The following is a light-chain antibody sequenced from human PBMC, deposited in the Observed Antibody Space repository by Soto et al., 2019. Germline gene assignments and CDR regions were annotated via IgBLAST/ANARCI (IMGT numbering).Light chain of an antibody. CDR3: QQRSNWPPVT. Sequence: EIVLAQYPATLSLSPGERYTLSCRASQSVGYHLAWCQQKPGQAPRLLIYDASNRATGIPARFSGSGSGTDFTLAISSLEPEDFAVYYCQQRSNWPPVTFGGGTKVDIK. CDR2: DAS. V-gene: IGKV3-11*01. CDR1: QSVGYH. J-gene: IGKJ4*01.